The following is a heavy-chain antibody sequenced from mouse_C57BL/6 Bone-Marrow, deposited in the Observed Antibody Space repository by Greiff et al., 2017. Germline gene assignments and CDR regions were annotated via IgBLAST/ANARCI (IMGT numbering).Heavy chain of an antibody. CDR1: GFTFSSYA. J-gene: IGHJ2*01. Sequence: EVKLMESGEGLVKPGGSLKLYCAASGFTFSSYAMSWVRQTPEKRLEWVAYISSGGDCIYYADTVKGRFTISRDNARNTLYLQMSSLKSEDTAMYYCTRDPLYYYYYFDYWGQGTTLTVSS. CDR2: ISSGGDCI. V-gene: IGHV5-9-1*02. CDR3: TRDPLYYYYYFDY. D-gene: IGHD1-1*01.